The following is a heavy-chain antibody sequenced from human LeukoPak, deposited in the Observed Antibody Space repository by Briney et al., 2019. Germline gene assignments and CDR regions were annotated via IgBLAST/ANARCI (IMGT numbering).Heavy chain of an antibody. J-gene: IGHJ6*03. Sequence: GGSLRLSCAASGFTFSSYSMNWVRQAPGKGLEWVSSISSSSSYIYYADSVKGRFTISRDNAKNSLYLQMNSLGAEDTAVYYCARGPYSGSYGADYYYYMDVWGKGTTVTISS. D-gene: IGHD1-26*01. CDR1: GFTFSSYS. CDR2: ISSSSSYI. CDR3: ARGPYSGSYGADYYYYMDV. V-gene: IGHV3-21*01.